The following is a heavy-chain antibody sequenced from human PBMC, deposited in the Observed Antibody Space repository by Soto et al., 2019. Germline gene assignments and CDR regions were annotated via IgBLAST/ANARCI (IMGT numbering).Heavy chain of an antibody. CDR1: GYSFASYC. V-gene: IGHV5-51*01. Sequence: PGESLKISCQGSGYSFASYCIGWVRQMPGKDLEWMGIIYPGDSDTRYSPSFQGQVTISADKSLRTAYLQWTSLKASDTALYYCARTRSSTLGFYYDGMDVWGQGTTVTVSS. CDR3: ARTRSSTLGFYYDGMDV. D-gene: IGHD6-6*01. J-gene: IGHJ6*02. CDR2: IYPGDSDT.